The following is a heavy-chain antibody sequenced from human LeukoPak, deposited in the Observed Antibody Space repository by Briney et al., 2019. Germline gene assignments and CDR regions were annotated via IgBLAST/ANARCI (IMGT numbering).Heavy chain of an antibody. CDR1: GFTFSSYW. CDR2: IWYDGSNK. V-gene: IGHV3-33*06. CDR3: AKEAGYYGSGTNYYYGVDV. D-gene: IGHD3-10*01. Sequence: GGSLRLSCAASGFTFSSYWRHWVPQAPGKGLEWVAVIWYDGSNKYYADSVKGRFTISRDNSKNTLYLQMNSLRAEDTAIYYCAKEAGYYGSGTNYYYGVDVWGQGTTVTVSS. J-gene: IGHJ6*02.